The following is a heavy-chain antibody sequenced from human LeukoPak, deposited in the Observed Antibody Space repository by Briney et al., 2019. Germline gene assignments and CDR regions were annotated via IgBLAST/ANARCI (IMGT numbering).Heavy chain of an antibody. D-gene: IGHD1-14*01. V-gene: IGHV3-21*06. CDR3: ATETNGRHYDY. CDR2: IGPTGFDR. CDR1: GFTFSSYA. Sequence: GGSLRLSCAASGFTFSSYAMSWVRQAPGKGLEWVAPIGPTGFDRYHADSIKGRFTISRDNANNFLYLQMDSLRAEDTAVYYCATETNGRHYDYWGQGTLLTVSS. J-gene: IGHJ4*02.